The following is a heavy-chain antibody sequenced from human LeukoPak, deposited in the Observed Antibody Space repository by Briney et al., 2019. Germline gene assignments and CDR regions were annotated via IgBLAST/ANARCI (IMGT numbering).Heavy chain of an antibody. CDR1: GGSISSGDYY. D-gene: IGHD3-3*01. CDR2: SYYSGST. CDR3: ARAKYDFWSGYSGSDP. V-gene: IGHV4-30-4*08. Sequence: PSQTLSLTCTVSGGSISSGDYYWRWIRQPPGTGLEWIGYSYYSGSTYYNPSLKSRVTISVDTSKNQFSLKLSSVTAADTAVYYCARAKYDFWSGYSGSDPWGQGTLVTVSS. J-gene: IGHJ5*02.